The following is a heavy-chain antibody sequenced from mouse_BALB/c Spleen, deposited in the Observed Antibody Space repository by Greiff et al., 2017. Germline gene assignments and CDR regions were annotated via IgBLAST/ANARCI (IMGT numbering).Heavy chain of an antibody. Sequence: VQLQESGPGLVQPSQSLSITCTASGFSLTSYGVHWVRQSPGKRLEWLGVIWSGGSTDYNAAFISRLSISKDNSKSQVFFKMNSLQANDTAIYYCASVYYDYDWFAYWGQGTLVTVSA. V-gene: IGHV2-2*02. J-gene: IGHJ3*01. CDR2: IWSGGST. CDR3: ASVYYDYDWFAY. D-gene: IGHD2-4*01. CDR1: GFSLTSYG.